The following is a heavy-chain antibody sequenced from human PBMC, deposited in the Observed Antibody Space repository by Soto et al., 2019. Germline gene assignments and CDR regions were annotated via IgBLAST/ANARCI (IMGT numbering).Heavy chain of an antibody. CDR3: ARDELWDIVPPTSRYYYGMDV. J-gene: IGHJ6*02. CDR1: GYTFTSYA. CDR2: INAGNGNT. Sequence: GASVKVACKASGYTFTSYAMHWVRQAPGQRLEWMGWINAGNGNTKYSQKFQGRVTITRDTSASTAYMELSSLSSEDTAVYYCARDELWDIVPPTSRYYYGMDVWGQGTTVTVSS. D-gene: IGHD2-8*01. V-gene: IGHV1-3*01.